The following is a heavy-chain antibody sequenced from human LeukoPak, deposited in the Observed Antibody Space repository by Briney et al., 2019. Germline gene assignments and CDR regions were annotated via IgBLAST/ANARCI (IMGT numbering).Heavy chain of an antibody. D-gene: IGHD2-2*01. CDR2: IYESGST. J-gene: IGHJ3*02. CDR3: ASVGRYQLLMAFDI. Sequence: SQTLSLTCTVSGGSISSGGYYWSWIRQHPGKGLEWIGYIYESGSTYYNPSLKIRVTISVATSKNQFSLKLSSVTAADTAVYPCASVGRYQLLMAFDIWGQGTMVTVSS. V-gene: IGHV4-31*03. CDR1: GGSISSGGYY.